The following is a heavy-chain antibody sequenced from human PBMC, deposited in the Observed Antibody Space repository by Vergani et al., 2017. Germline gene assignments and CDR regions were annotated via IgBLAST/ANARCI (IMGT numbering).Heavy chain of an antibody. CDR3: ARGEIAAAANWFDP. D-gene: IGHD6-13*01. CDR2: IYYSGST. J-gene: IGHJ5*02. Sequence: QVQLQQWGAGLLKPSETLSLTCAVYGGSFSGYYWSWIRQHPGKGLEWIGYIYYSGSTYYNPSLKSRVTISVDTSKNQFSLKLSSVTAADTAVYYCARGEIAAAANWFDPWGQGTLVTVSS. CDR1: GGSFSGYY. V-gene: IGHV4-34*01.